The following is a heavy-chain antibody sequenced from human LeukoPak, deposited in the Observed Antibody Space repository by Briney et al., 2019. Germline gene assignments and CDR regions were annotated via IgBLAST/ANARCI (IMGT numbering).Heavy chain of an antibody. Sequence: GASVKVSCKASGYTFTDYSIHCVRQAPGQGLEWMGWINPKSGDTAYAQKFQGWLTMTRDTSISTAYMELSRLRSDDTAVYYCARTFYDTLDSDAFDFWGQGTMVTVSS. CDR3: ARTFYDTLDSDAFDF. D-gene: IGHD2/OR15-2a*01. V-gene: IGHV1-2*04. CDR1: GYTFTDYS. CDR2: INPKSGDT. J-gene: IGHJ3*01.